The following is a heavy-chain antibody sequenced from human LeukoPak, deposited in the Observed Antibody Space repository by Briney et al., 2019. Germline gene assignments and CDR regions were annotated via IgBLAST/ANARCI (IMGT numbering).Heavy chain of an antibody. CDR1: GVSITSVDW. D-gene: IGHD1-26*01. CDR2: IYHSGTT. CDR3: ARRASLGRYIYYHGMDV. V-gene: IGHV4-4*02. J-gene: IGHJ6*02. Sequence: SETLSLICAVSGVSITSVDWWSWVRQPPGKGLEWLGEIYHSGTTKYNPSLKSRLTISVDESKDQFSLKLTSVTAADTAVYYCARRASLGRYIYYHGMDVWGQGTTVTVSS.